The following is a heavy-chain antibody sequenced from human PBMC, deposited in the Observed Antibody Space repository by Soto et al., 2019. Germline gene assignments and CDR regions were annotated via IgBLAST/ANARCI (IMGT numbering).Heavy chain of an antibody. V-gene: IGHV3-48*03. CDR2: ISSSGSTI. CDR3: ARDGPEYSSSLFDFYGMDV. D-gene: IGHD6-6*01. J-gene: IGHJ6*02. CDR1: GFTFSSYE. Sequence: EVQLVESGGGLVQPGGSLRLSCAASGFTFSSYEMNWVRQAPGKGLEWVSYISSSGSTIYYADSVKGRFTISRDNAKNSLYLHRHSLVAEDTDVDYCARDGPEYSSSLFDFYGMDVWGQGTTVTVSS.